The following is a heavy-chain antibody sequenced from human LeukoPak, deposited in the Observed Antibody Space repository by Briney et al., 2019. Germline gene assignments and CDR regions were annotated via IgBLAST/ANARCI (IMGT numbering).Heavy chain of an antibody. V-gene: IGHV1-3*01. CDR1: GYTFTDYA. CDR2: INAGNGNT. D-gene: IGHD2-15*01. CDR3: ARRLGYCSGGSCGTGGWFDP. J-gene: IGHJ5*02. Sequence: VASVKVSCKASGYTFTDYALHWVRQVPGQRLEWMGWINAGNGNTKYSQKFQGRVTITRDISASTAYMELSSPRSEDTAVYYCARRLGYCSGGSCGTGGWFDPWGQGTLVTVSS.